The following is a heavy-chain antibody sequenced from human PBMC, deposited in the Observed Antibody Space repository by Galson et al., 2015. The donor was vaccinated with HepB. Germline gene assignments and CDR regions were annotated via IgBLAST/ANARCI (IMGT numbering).Heavy chain of an antibody. CDR1: GFTFDDYA. Sequence: SLRLSCAASGFTFDDYAMHWVRQAPGKGLEWVSGISWNSGSIGYADSVKGRFTISRDNAKNSLYLQMNSLRAEDTALYYCAKAGGYCSGGSCYPTNWFDPWGQGTLVTVSS. D-gene: IGHD2-15*01. CDR2: ISWNSGSI. CDR3: AKAGGYCSGGSCYPTNWFDP. V-gene: IGHV3-9*01. J-gene: IGHJ5*02.